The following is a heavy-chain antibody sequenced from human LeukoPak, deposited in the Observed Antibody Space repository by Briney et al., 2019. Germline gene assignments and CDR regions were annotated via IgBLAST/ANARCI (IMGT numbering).Heavy chain of an antibody. CDR1: GFTFSSYF. V-gene: IGHV3-23*01. CDR3: EKETHISGTYQIDY. D-gene: IGHD3-10*01. Sequence: PGGSLRLSWAASGFTFSSYFMSWVRQSPGQGLEWVSSISGSGGSTYHADSVKGRFTISRENSKNTLYLRMNNMRAEDTAVYFCEKETHISGTYQIDYWGQGTLVTVSS. CDR2: ISGSGGST. J-gene: IGHJ4*02.